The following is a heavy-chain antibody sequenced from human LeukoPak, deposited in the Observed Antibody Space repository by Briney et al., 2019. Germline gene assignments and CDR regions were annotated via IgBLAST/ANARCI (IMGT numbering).Heavy chain of an antibody. D-gene: IGHD6-13*01. CDR1: GFIFNTYS. Sequence: GGSLRLSCAASGFIFNTYSMNWVRQAPGKGLEWVSYISSSGSTIYYADSVKGRFTISRDNAKNSLYLQMNSLRAEDTAVYYCARAVGGYSSSWGAFDYWGQGTLVTVSS. V-gene: IGHV3-48*04. CDR3: ARAVGGYSSSWGAFDY. J-gene: IGHJ4*02. CDR2: ISSSGSTI.